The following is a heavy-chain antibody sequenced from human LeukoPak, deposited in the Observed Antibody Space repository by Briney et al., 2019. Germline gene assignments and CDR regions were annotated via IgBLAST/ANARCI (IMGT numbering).Heavy chain of an antibody. D-gene: IGHD5-18*01. CDR3: ARGSGCSYGFGY. CDR2: IIPIFGTA. CDR1: GGTFSSYA. V-gene: IGHV1-69*05. Sequence: ASVKVSCKASGGTFSSYAISWVRQAPGQGLEWMGGIIPIFGTANYAQKFQGRVTITTDESTSTAYMELSSLRSEDTAVYYCARGSGCSYGFGYWGQGTLVTVSS. J-gene: IGHJ4*02.